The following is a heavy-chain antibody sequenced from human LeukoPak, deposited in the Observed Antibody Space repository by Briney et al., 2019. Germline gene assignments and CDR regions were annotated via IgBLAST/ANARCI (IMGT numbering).Heavy chain of an antibody. D-gene: IGHD3-22*01. J-gene: IGHJ4*02. CDR3: AMHYASSGFFYYLDY. CDR2: ISDSGSGT. CDR1: GFTFSNYV. V-gene: IGHV3-23*01. Sequence: GGSLRLSCAVSGFTFSNYVMNWVRQAPGKGPEWVSSISDSGSGTYYADSVKGRCTMSRDNPKNTLYLQIDSLRAEDTAVYYCAMHYASSGFFYYLDYWGQGTLVTVSS.